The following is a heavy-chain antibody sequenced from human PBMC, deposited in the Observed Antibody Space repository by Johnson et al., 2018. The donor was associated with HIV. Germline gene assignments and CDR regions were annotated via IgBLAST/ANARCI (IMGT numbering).Heavy chain of an antibody. CDR2: ISSSGSSI. CDR1: GFNFSSFE. J-gene: IGHJ3*01. Sequence: VHLVESGGGLLQPGGSLRLSCGASGFNFSSFEMNWVRQVPGKGLEWVSYISSSGSSIYYADSVKGRFTTSRDNAMKSLYLQMNSLRAEDTAVYYCVRDYRTLGPNAFDLWGQGTLVTVSS. D-gene: IGHD3-16*02. CDR3: VRDYRTLGPNAFDL. V-gene: IGHV3-48*03.